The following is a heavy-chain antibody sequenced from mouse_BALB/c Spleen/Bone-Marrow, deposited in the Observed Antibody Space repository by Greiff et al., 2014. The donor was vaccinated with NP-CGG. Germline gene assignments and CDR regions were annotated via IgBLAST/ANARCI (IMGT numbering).Heavy chain of an antibody. CDR3: ASYRFAY. J-gene: IGHJ3*01. CDR2: INPSTGYT. D-gene: IGHD2-10*01. V-gene: IGHV1-7*01. CDR1: DYTFTNYW. Sequence: VQRVESGAELAKPGASMKMSCKASDYTFTNYWMHWVKQRPGQGLEWIGSINPSTGYTEYNQKFKDKATLTADKSSSTAYMQLSRLTSEDSAVYYCASYRFAYWGQGTLVTVSA.